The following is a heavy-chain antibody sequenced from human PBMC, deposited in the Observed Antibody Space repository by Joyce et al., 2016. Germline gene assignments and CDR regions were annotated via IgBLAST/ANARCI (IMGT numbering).Heavy chain of an antibody. D-gene: IGHD3-10*01. V-gene: IGHV1-2*02. CDR2: INPNSGGT. Sequence: QVQLVQSGADMKKPGASVKVSCKASGYTFTGYYIHGVRQAPGQGLEWMGWINPNSGGTNFTQQFQGRVTMTRDTSISTAYMELSRLRSDDTAVYYCATESPGKDAFDTWGQGTMVTVSS. CDR3: ATESPGKDAFDT. J-gene: IGHJ3*02. CDR1: GYTFTGYY.